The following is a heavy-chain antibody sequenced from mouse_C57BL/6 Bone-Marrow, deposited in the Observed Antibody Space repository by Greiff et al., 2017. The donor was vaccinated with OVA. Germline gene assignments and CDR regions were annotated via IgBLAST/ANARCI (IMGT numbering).Heavy chain of an antibody. CDR1: GYAFSSYW. Sequence: QVQLQQSGAELVKPGASVKISCKASGYAFSSYWMHWVKQRPGKGLEWIGQIYPGDGDTNYNGKFKGKATLTADKSSSTAYMQLSSLTSEDSAVYFCEREGGIRRSPYWYVEGWGTGTTVTVSS. D-gene: IGHD2-12*01. V-gene: IGHV1-80*01. CDR3: EREGGIRRSPYWYVEG. CDR2: IYPGDGDT. J-gene: IGHJ1*03.